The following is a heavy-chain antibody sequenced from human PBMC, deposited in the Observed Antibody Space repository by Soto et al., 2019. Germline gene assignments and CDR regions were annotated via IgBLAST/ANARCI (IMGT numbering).Heavy chain of an antibody. CDR3: ARGEYYYDISGSPDAFAI. CDR2: IIPIFGTA. J-gene: IGHJ3*02. D-gene: IGHD3-22*01. Sequence: GASVKVSCKASGGTFSSYAISWVRQAPGQGLEWMGGIIPIFGTANYAQKFQGRVTITADESTSTAYMELSSLRSEDTAVYYCARGEYYYDISGSPDAFAIWGQGTMVSV. V-gene: IGHV1-69*13. CDR1: GGTFSSYA.